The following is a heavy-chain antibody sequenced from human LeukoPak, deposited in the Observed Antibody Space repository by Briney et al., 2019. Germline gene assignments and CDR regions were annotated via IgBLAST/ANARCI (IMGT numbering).Heavy chain of an antibody. CDR2: ISSSSYI. Sequence: GGSLRLSCAASGFTFSSYSMNWVRQAPGKGLEWVSSISSSSYIYYADSVKGRFTISRDNAKNSLYLQMNSLRAEDTAVYYCARGGDLGRLDYWGQGILVTVSS. V-gene: IGHV3-21*01. CDR3: ARGGDLGRLDY. J-gene: IGHJ4*02. CDR1: GFTFSSYS. D-gene: IGHD3-10*01.